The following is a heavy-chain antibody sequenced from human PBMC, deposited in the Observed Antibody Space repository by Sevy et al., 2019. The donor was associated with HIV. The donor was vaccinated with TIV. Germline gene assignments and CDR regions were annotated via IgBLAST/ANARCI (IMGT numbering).Heavy chain of an antibody. V-gene: IGHV5-51*01. CDR2: IYPGDSET. D-gene: IGHD1-1*01. CDR3: ARHKLSYDNNWIQDNWFDP. Sequence: GESLKISCKGSGYSFSDYWIGWVRRKPGKGLEWMGIIYPGDSETRYNPSFYVQVTISAATSINTAYLEWRSLKASDTAMYYCARHKLSYDNNWIQDNWFDPWGQGTLVTVSS. CDR1: GYSFSDYW. J-gene: IGHJ5*02.